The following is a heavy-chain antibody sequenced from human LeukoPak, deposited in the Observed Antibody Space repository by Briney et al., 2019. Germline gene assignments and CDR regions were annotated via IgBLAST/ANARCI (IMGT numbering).Heavy chain of an antibody. CDR3: ARDALGGRDGYNSFYYYYYMDV. D-gene: IGHD5-24*01. CDR1: GGSISSGDYY. V-gene: IGHV4-61*08. J-gene: IGHJ6*03. CDR2: IYYSGST. Sequence: SQTLSLTCTVSGGSISSGDYYRSWIRQPPGKGLEWIVYIYYSGSTNYNPSLKSRVTISVDTSKNQFSLKLSSVTAADTAVYYCARDALGGRDGYNSFYYYYYMDVWGKGTTVTVSS.